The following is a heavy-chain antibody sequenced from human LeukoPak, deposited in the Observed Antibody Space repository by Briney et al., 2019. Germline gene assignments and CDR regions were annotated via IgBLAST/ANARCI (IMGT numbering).Heavy chain of an antibody. V-gene: IGHV1-18*01. CDR1: GYIFTSYA. J-gene: IGHJ3*02. CDR2: ISAYNGNT. Sequence: ASVKVSCKASGYIFTSYAMNWVRQAPGQGLEWMGWISAYNGNTNYAQKLQGRVTMTTDTSTSTAYMELRSLRSDDTAVYYCAREVKSQWLVIERAFDIWGQGTMVTVSS. D-gene: IGHD6-19*01. CDR3: AREVKSQWLVIERAFDI.